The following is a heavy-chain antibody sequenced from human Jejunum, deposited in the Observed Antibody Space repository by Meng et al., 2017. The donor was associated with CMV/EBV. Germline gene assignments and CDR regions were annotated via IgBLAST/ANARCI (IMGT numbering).Heavy chain of an antibody. CDR3: VRNGAGDH. CDR2: IYTDGDT. CDR1: GFPFNIYD. J-gene: IGHJ4*02. Sequence: VVGSGGGVAQPGGSLRLSYVPSGFPFNIYDMHWVRQAPGKGLDWVSVIYTDGDTYYADSVKGRFTISRDISNNMLFLQMNRLRAEDTAVYYCVRNGAGDHWGQGTLVTVSS. D-gene: IGHD4-17*01. V-gene: IGHV3-NL1*01.